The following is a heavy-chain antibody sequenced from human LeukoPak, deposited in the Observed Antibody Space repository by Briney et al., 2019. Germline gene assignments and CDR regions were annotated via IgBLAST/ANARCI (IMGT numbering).Heavy chain of an antibody. CDR3: ARGDEYHYYYYYMDV. CDR2: INPNSGGT. V-gene: IGHV1-2*02. D-gene: IGHD2-2*02. Sequence: ASVKVSCKASGYTFTGYYMHWVRQAPGQGLEWMGWINPNSGGTNYAQKFQGRVTMTRDTSISTAYMELSRLRSDDTAVYYCARGDEYHYYYYYMDVWGKGTTVTVPS. J-gene: IGHJ6*03. CDR1: GYTFTGYY.